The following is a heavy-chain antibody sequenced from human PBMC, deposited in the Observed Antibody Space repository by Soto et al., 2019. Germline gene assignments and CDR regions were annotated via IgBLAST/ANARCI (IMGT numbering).Heavy chain of an antibody. J-gene: IGHJ4*02. V-gene: IGHV3-30-3*01. Sequence: QVQLVESGGGEVQPGTSLRLSCAASGFTFSRSPMHWVRQAPGKGLDWVGLISADGSSQHYADSMRGRFIISRDNFRSTVSLQMDRLRAEDTAVYYCARPVVAGTPDYWGQGTLVSVSS. CDR1: GFTFSRSP. CDR3: ARPVVAGTPDY. CDR2: ISADGSSQ. D-gene: IGHD2-15*01.